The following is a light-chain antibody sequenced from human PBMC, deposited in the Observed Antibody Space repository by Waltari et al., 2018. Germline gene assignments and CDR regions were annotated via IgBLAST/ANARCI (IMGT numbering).Light chain of an antibody. CDR3: QHRSDWPLYT. CDR2: DAS. CDR1: QTVRGY. V-gene: IGKV3-11*01. J-gene: IGKJ2*01. Sequence: EIVLTPSPATLSLSPGESATLSCRASQTVRGYLAWYQHKLGQAPRLLMSDASKRATGIPARFSGSGSGTDFTLIITSLEPEDFAVYYCQHRSDWPLYTFGQGTKLELK.